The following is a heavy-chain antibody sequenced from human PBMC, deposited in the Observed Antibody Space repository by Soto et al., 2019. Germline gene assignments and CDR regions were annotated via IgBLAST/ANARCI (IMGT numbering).Heavy chain of an antibody. J-gene: IGHJ3*02. V-gene: IGHV1-69*02. CDR1: GGTFSSYT. CDR2: IIPILGIA. CDR3: ARSLTINYAFDI. Sequence: QVLLVQSGAAVKKPGSSVKVSCKASGGTFSSYTISWVRQAPGQGLEWMGRIIPILGIANYAQKFQGRVTITADKSTSTAYMELSSLRSEDTAVYYCARSLTINYAFDIWGQGTMVTVSS. D-gene: IGHD3-3*01.